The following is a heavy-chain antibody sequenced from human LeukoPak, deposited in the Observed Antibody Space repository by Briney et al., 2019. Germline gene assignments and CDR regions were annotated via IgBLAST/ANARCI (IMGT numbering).Heavy chain of an antibody. J-gene: IGHJ4*02. CDR1: GGSISSYY. D-gene: IGHD2-15*01. Sequence: PSETLSLTCTVSGGSISSYYWSRIRQPPGKGLEWFGYIYYSGSTNYNPSLKSRVTISVDTSKNQFSLKLSSVTAADTAVYYCARAGYCSGDSCFFDSWGQGTLVTVSS. V-gene: IGHV4-59*01. CDR2: IYYSGST. CDR3: ARAGYCSGDSCFFDS.